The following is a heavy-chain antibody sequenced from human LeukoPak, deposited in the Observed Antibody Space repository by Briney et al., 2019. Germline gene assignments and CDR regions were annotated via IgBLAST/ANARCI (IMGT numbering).Heavy chain of an antibody. CDR1: GYSFTSYW. CDR2: IYPGDSDT. CDR3: ARHWLTGTTSAYCYYGMDV. V-gene: IGHV5-51*01. D-gene: IGHD1-7*01. J-gene: IGHJ6*02. Sequence: GESLKISCKGSGYSFTSYWIGWVRQMPGKGLEWMGIIYPGDSDTRYSPSFQGQVTISADKSISTAYLQWSSLKASDTAMYYCARHWLTGTTSAYCYYGMDVWGQGTTVTVSS.